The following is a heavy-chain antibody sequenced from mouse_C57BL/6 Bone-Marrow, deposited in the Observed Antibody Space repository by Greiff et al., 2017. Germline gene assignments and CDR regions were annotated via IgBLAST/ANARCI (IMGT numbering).Heavy chain of an antibody. J-gene: IGHJ2*01. D-gene: IGHD3-1*01. CDR2: IYPTSGRT. Sequence: QVQLQQPGAELVKPGASVKMSCKASGYTFTSYWITWVKQRPGQGLEWIGDIYPTSGRTNYKEKFKSKAILTVDNSSSTAYMQLSSLTSEDSAVFYCARSGPLERSFDYWGQGTALTVSS. V-gene: IGHV1-55*01. CDR3: ARSGPLERSFDY. CDR1: GYTFTSYW.